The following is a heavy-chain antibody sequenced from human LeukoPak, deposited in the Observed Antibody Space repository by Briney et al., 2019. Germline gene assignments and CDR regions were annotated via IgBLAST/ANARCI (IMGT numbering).Heavy chain of an antibody. D-gene: IGHD6-13*01. CDR2: ISYDGSDK. V-gene: IGHV3-30*03. CDR1: GFTFSSYG. Sequence: GRSLRLSCAASGFTFSSYGIHWVRQAPGKGLEWVAVISYDGSDKYYADSVKGRFTISRDNSKNTLYLQMNSLRAEDTAIYYCVQSTAWYRSSWYLMYWGQGILVTVSS. CDR3: VQSTAWYRSSWYLMY. J-gene: IGHJ4*02.